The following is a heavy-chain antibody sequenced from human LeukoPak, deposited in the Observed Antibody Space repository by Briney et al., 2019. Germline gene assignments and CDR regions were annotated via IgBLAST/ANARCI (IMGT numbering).Heavy chain of an antibody. CDR1: GGSFSGYY. Sequence: SETLSLTRAVYGGSFSGYYWSWIRQPPGKGLEWIGEINHSGSTNYNPSLKSRVTISVDTSKNEFSLKLSSVTAADTAVYYCARDILTGYYLDYWGQGTLVTVSS. CDR2: INHSGST. J-gene: IGHJ4*02. D-gene: IGHD3-9*01. V-gene: IGHV4-34*01. CDR3: ARDILTGYYLDY.